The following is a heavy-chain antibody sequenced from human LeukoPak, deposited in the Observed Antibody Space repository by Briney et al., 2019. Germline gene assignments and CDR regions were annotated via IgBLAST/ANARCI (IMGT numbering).Heavy chain of an antibody. D-gene: IGHD3-9*01. J-gene: IGHJ4*02. Sequence: GGSLRLSCAASGFTFSNAWMSWVRQAPGKGLEWVSYISSSGSTIYYADSVKGRFTISRDNAKNSLYLQMNSLRAEDTAVYYCARDIRYFDWLSYFDYWGQGTLVTVSS. CDR3: ARDIRYFDWLSYFDY. CDR1: GFTFSNAW. V-gene: IGHV3-11*04. CDR2: ISSSGSTI.